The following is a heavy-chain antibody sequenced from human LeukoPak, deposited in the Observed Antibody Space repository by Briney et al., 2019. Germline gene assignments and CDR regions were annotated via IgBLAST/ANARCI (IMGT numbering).Heavy chain of an antibody. CDR1: GFTFSSYS. CDR3: ARVGSSGYFVLDAFDI. CDR2: ISSSSSYI. Sequence: GGSLRLSCAASGFTFSSYSMNWVRQAPGKGLEWVSSISSSSSYIYYADSVKGRFTISRDNAKSSLYLQMNSLRAEDTAVYYCARVGSSGYFVLDAFDIWGQGTMVTVSS. V-gene: IGHV3-21*01. D-gene: IGHD3-22*01. J-gene: IGHJ3*02.